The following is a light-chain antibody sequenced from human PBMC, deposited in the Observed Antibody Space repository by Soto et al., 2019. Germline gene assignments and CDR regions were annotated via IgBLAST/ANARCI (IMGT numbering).Light chain of an antibody. V-gene: IGLV2-23*01. CDR2: EGT. CDR3: CSSAGSRILSWV. J-gene: IGLJ3*02. Sequence: QSALTRPASVSGSPGQSINISCTGTSSDVGGYDRVSWYQQHPGKAPKLLIYEGTKRPSGISKRLSGSKSGNTASLTISGLQAEDEADYYCCSSAGSRILSWVFGGGTKLTVL. CDR1: SSDVGGYDR.